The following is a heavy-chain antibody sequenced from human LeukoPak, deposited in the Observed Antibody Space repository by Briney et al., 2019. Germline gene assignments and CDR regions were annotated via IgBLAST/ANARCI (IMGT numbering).Heavy chain of an antibody. CDR3: ARLPITYYDILTGEQIYGMDV. D-gene: IGHD3-9*01. Sequence: PSETLSLTCTVSGGSISSSSYYWGWIRQPPGKGLEWIGSIYYSGSTYYNPSLKSRVTISVDTSKNQFSLKLSSVTAADTAVYYCARLPITYYDILTGEQIYGMDVWGQGTTVTVSS. J-gene: IGHJ6*02. V-gene: IGHV4-39*07. CDR2: IYYSGST. CDR1: GGSISSSSYY.